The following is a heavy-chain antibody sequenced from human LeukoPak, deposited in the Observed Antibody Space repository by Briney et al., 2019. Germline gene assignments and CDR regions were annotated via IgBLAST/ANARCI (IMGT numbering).Heavy chain of an antibody. CDR1: GFTFSSYS. Sequence: GGSLRLSCAASGFTFSSYSMNWVRQAPGKGLEWVSSISSSSSYIYYADSVKGRFTISRDNAKNSLYLQMSSLRAEDAAVYYCARDDRDMTTVTTLDYWGQGTLVTVSS. CDR2: ISSSSSYI. CDR3: ARDDRDMTTVTTLDY. J-gene: IGHJ4*02. D-gene: IGHD4-11*01. V-gene: IGHV3-21*01.